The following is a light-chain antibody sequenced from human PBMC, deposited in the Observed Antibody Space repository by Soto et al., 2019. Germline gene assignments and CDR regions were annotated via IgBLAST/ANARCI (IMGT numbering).Light chain of an antibody. J-gene: IGKJ1*01. CDR3: KQYYNWPPWT. CDR2: GAS. Sequence: EIVMTQSPATLSVSPGERATLSCRASQSVSSNLAWYQQKPGQAPRLLIYGASTRATGIPARFSGSGSGTEFTLTISSLQSEDFAVYYCKQYYNWPPWTFGQGTKVEIK. V-gene: IGKV3D-15*01. CDR1: QSVSSN.